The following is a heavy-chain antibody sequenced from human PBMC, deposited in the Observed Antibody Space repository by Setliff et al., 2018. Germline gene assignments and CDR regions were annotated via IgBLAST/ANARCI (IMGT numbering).Heavy chain of an antibody. D-gene: IGHD2-2*01. V-gene: IGHV1-46*01. J-gene: IGHJ4*02. CDR1: GYTFTSYY. CDR3: ARAFPHSTIAIPAAMGYYFDY. CDR2: INPSGGST. Sequence: ASVKVSCKASGYTFTSYYMHWVRQAPGQGLEWMGIINPSGGSTSYAQKFQGRVTMTRDTSTSTVYMELSSLRSEDTAVYYCARAFPHSTIAIPAAMGYYFDYWGQGTLVTVSS.